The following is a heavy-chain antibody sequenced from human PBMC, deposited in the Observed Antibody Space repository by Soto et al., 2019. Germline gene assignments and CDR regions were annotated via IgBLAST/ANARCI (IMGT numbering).Heavy chain of an antibody. D-gene: IGHD6-19*01. J-gene: IGHJ4*02. V-gene: IGHV3-11*01. CDR1: GFTFSDYY. CDR3: ASLGSSGWYVDY. CDR2: ISSSDSTI. Sequence: QVQLVESGGGLVKPGGSLRLSCAASGFTFSDYYMSWIRQAPGKGLEWISYISSSDSTIYYADSVKGRFTISRDNAKNSLYLQVNSLRAEETAVYYCASLGSSGWYVDYWGQGTLVTVSS.